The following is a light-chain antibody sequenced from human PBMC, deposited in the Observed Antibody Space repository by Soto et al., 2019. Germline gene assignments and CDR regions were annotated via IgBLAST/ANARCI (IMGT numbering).Light chain of an antibody. CDR3: QQYDTSPYN. J-gene: IGKJ2*01. CDR1: QSISTRR. V-gene: IGKV3-20*01. Sequence: EIVLTQSPGTLSLSPGERDTLSCRASQSISTRRLAWYHQKAGQAPRLLIYGASSRPGGIPDRFSGSGSATDFTLTISRLEPEDFAVYYCQQYDTSPYNFGQGTKLEIK. CDR2: GAS.